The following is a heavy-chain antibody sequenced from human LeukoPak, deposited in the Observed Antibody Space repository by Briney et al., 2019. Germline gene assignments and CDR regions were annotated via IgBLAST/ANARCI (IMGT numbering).Heavy chain of an antibody. J-gene: IGHJ2*01. Sequence: PSETLTLTGTVSGDSISRSTYYWGWIRQPPGKGLEWIGNMHYSGSPNYNPSLRSRVTMSGDTSNNQLSLKLNSVTAADTAMYYCARYSTIGAGGRGWYFDLWGRGTMVTVSS. CDR3: ARYSTIGAGGRGWYFDL. CDR1: GDSISRSTYY. V-gene: IGHV4-39*01. D-gene: IGHD6-13*01. CDR2: MHYSGSP.